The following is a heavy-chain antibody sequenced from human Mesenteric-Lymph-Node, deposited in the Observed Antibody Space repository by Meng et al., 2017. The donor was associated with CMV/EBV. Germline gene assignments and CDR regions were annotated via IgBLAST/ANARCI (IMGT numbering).Heavy chain of an antibody. CDR3: ARTSGNAKSKSSCYDYYYAMDV. Sequence: GESLHISCAASGFSVIDTCVSWVRQAPGKGLEWVSLLYSCGSTSYAAPVKGRFTIPRDPSKNTLSLQMNSLRADDHAVYYCARTSGNAKSKSSCYDYYYAMDVWGQGTAVTVSS. J-gene: IGHJ6*02. D-gene: IGHD2-2*01. CDR2: LYSCGST. CDR1: GFSVIDTC. V-gene: IGHV3-66*03.